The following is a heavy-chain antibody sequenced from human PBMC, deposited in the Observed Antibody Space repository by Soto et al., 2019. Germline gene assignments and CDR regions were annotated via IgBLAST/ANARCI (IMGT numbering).Heavy chain of an antibody. D-gene: IGHD4-17*01. CDR3: ARDPAGDYGH. CDR1: GCSVSDYY. CDR2: IHERGVT. Sequence: PXETLSLTCNVSGCSVSDYYWSWIRQAPGKGLEWIGYIHERGVTNYNPSLKSRVTMSVDTSKNQFSLTLRSVHTADTAIYFCARDPAGDYGHWGRGTLVTVSS. J-gene: IGHJ4*02. V-gene: IGHV4-59*02.